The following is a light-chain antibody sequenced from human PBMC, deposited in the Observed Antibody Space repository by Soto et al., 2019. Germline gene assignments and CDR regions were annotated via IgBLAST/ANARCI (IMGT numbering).Light chain of an antibody. CDR2: GAS. CDR3: QQYNNWPPWT. Sequence: VVVTLSPGTVSVSTGERATLSCRASQSVSSDLAWYHQKPGQAPRLLIYGASTRATGIPARFSGSGSGTEFTLTISSLQSEDFAVYYCQQYNNWPPWTFGQGTKVHI. CDR1: QSVSSD. J-gene: IGKJ1*01. V-gene: IGKV3-15*01.